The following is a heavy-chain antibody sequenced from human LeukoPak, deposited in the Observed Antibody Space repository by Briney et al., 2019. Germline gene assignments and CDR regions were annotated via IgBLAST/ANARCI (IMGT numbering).Heavy chain of an antibody. V-gene: IGHV3-53*01. CDR3: ARALYGDYGIFDY. J-gene: IGHJ4*02. CDR1: GFTVSSNC. CDR2: IYSGGST. D-gene: IGHD4-17*01. Sequence: GGSLRLSCAASGFTVSSNCMTWVRQAPGKGLEWVTVIYSGGSTYYADSVKGRFTISRDDSKNTLYLQMNSLRAEDTAVYYCARALYGDYGIFDYWGQGTLVSVSS.